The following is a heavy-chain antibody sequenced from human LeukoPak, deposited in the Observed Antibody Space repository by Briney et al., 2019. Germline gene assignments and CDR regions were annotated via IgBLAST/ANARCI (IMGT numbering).Heavy chain of an antibody. J-gene: IGHJ4*02. CDR3: AKRKYYFDY. CDR1: AFTVSGNY. CDR2: IYPGGST. V-gene: IGHV3-66*01. Sequence: HPGGSLRLSCAASAFTVSGNYMSWVRQAPGKGLELVSLIYPGGSTYYAESVRGSVTISRDNSMNTLYFQMNCLRSKDTAVYYCAKRKYYFDYWGQGDLVTASS.